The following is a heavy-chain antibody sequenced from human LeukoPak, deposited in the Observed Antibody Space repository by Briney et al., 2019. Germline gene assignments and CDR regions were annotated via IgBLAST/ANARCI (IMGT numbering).Heavy chain of an antibody. J-gene: IGHJ3*02. CDR3: ARLQSGGGIDI. CDR1: GYSFTSYW. V-gene: IGHV5-51*01. Sequence: GESLKISCKGSGYSFTSYWIGWVRQMPGKGLGWMGIIYLGDSDTRYSPSFQGQVTISADKSIGTAYLQWSSLKASDIAMYYCARLQSGGGIDIWGQGTMVTVSS. CDR2: IYLGDSDT. D-gene: IGHD2-15*01.